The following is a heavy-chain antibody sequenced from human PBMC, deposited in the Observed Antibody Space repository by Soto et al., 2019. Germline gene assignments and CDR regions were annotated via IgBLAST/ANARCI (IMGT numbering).Heavy chain of an antibody. Sequence: EVQLVESGGGLVKPGGSLRLSCAASGFTFSSYSMNWVRQAPGKGLEWVSSISSSSSYIYYADSVKGRFTISRDNAKXXXXXXXXXXXXXXXXXXXXXXXXXXXXXXXYLGYWGQGTLVTVSS. CDR3: XXXXXXXXXXXYLGY. D-gene: IGHD3-16*01. CDR2: ISSSSSYI. CDR1: GFTFSSYS. V-gene: IGHV3-21*01. J-gene: IGHJ4*02.